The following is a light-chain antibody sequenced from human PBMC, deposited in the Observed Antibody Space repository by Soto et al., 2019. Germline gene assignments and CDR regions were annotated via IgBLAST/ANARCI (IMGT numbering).Light chain of an antibody. Sequence: DIPMTQSPSLLSASVGDRVTIICRASQNINSYLAWFQQKPGKAPKSLIYDATSLQSGVPSRFSGSGSGTDFSLTISSLQPEDAATYYCQQYERYNPSFGGGTKLEI. CDR1: QNINSY. CDR3: QQYERYNPS. J-gene: IGKJ4*01. CDR2: DAT. V-gene: IGKV1-16*01.